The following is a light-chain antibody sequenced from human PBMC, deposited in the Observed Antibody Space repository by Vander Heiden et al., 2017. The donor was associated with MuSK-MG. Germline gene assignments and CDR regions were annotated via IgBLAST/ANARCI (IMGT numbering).Light chain of an antibody. CDR2: LGS. CDR1: QSLLHNNGYNY. V-gene: IGKV2-28*01. Sequence: DILMTQSPLSLPVTPGEPASISCRSNQSLLHNNGYNYLDWYLQKPGQSPQLLIYLGSNRASGVPDRFSGSGSGTDFTLKISRVEAEDLGVYYCMKALQTPRTFGQGTKVEIK. CDR3: MKALQTPRT. J-gene: IGKJ1*01.